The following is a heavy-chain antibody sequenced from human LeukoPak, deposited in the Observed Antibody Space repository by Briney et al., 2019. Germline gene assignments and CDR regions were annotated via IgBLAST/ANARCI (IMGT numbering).Heavy chain of an antibody. CDR2: IIPILGIA. J-gene: IGHJ4*02. CDR3: ARHNYYASSGYYGDPFDD. Sequence: SVKVSCKASGGTFSSYTISWVRQAPGLGLEWMGRIIPILGIANYAQKFQGRVTITADKSTSTAYMELSSLRSEDTAVYYCARHNYYASSGYYGDPFDDWGQGTLVILSS. CDR1: GGTFSSYT. V-gene: IGHV1-69*02. D-gene: IGHD3-22*01.